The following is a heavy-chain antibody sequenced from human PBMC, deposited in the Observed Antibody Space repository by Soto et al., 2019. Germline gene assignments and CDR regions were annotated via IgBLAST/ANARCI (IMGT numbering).Heavy chain of an antibody. D-gene: IGHD3-3*01. CDR1: GYSFTSYW. V-gene: IGHV5-51*01. CDR3: ARHAYDFWSGHPNPRYYYGMDV. CDR2: IYPGDSNT. Sequence: GESLKISCKGSGYSFTSYWIAWVRQMPGKDLEWMGIIYPGDSNTRYSPSLQGQVTISVDKSISTAYLQWNSLKATDTAMYYCARHAYDFWSGHPNPRYYYGMDVWGQGTTVTVSS. J-gene: IGHJ6*02.